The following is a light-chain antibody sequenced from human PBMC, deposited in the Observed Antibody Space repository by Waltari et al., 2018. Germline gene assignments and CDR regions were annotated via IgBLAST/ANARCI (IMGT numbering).Light chain of an antibody. CDR3: QQYYSSPWT. CDR1: QSVFYSTYNQNY. V-gene: IGKV4-1*01. Sequence: DIVMTQSPDPRAVPPAERATLQCKSSQSVFYSTYNQNYLAWYQQKPGQPPELLIYWASTRESGVPDRFSGSGSGTDFTLTISSLQAEDVAFYYCQQYYSSPWTFGQGTKVEI. J-gene: IGKJ1*01. CDR2: WAS.